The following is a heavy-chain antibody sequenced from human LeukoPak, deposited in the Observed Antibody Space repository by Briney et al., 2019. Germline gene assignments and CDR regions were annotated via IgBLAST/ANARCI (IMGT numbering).Heavy chain of an antibody. Sequence: ASVKVSCKASGYTFTGYYMHWVRQAPGQGLEWMGWINPNSGGTNYAQKFQGRVTMTRDTSISTAYMELSRLRSDDTAVYYCARMRLTVTTNDAFDIWGQGTMVTVSS. CDR1: GYTFTGYY. D-gene: IGHD4-17*01. CDR3: ARMRLTVTTNDAFDI. CDR2: INPNSGGT. J-gene: IGHJ3*02. V-gene: IGHV1-2*02.